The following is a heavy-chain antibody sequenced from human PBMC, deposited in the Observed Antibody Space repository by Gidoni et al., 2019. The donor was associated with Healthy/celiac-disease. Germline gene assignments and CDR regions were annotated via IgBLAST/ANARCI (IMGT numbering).Heavy chain of an antibody. J-gene: IGHJ4*02. CDR2: ISYDGSNK. D-gene: IGHD6-6*01. CDR3: ATEGYSSSFDY. Sequence: QVQLVESGGGVVQPGRSLRLSCAASGFTFSSYGIHWVRQAPGKGLGWVAVISYDGSNKYYADSVKGRFTISRDNSKNTLYLQMNSLRAEDTAVYYCATEGYSSSFDYWGQGTLVTVSS. CDR1: GFTFSSYG. V-gene: IGHV3-30*03.